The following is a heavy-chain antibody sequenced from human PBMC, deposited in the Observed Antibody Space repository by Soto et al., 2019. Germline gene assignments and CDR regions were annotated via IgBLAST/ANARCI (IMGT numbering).Heavy chain of an antibody. CDR2: IYPGDSDT. Sequence: LGESLKISCKGSGYSFTSYWIGWVRQMPGKGLEWMGIIYPGDSDTRYSPSFQGQVTISADKSISTAYLQWSSLKASDTAMYYCARSITMVRGVPIYMDVWGKGTTVTVSS. V-gene: IGHV5-51*01. J-gene: IGHJ6*03. CDR1: GYSFTSYW. D-gene: IGHD3-10*01. CDR3: ARSITMVRGVPIYMDV.